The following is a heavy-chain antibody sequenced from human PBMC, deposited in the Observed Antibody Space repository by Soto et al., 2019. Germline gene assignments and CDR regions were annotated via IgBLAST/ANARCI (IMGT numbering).Heavy chain of an antibody. CDR3: ARVRTTVTTPSYFDY. CDR2: IYYSGST. Sequence: QLQLQESGPGLVKPSETLSLTCTVSGGSISSSSYYWGWIRQPPGKGLEWIGSIYYSGSTYYNPSLKGRVTISVDTSKNQFSLKLSSVTAADTAVYYCARVRTTVTTPSYFDYWGQGTLVTVSS. CDR1: GGSISSSSYY. V-gene: IGHV4-39*01. J-gene: IGHJ4*02. D-gene: IGHD4-17*01.